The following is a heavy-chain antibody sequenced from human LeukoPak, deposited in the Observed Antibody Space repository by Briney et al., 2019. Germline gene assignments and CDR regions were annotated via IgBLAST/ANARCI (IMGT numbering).Heavy chain of an antibody. J-gene: IGHJ4*02. D-gene: IGHD5-18*01. CDR2: IYTSGNT. V-gene: IGHV4-61*02. CDR3: ARPTGGYSYGYPFDY. Sequence: SETLSLTCTVSGGSISSSSYYWNWIRQPAGKGLEWIGRIYTSGNTNYNPSLKSRVTISVDTSKHQFSLKLSSVTAADTAVYYCARPTGGYSYGYPFDYWGQGTLVTVSS. CDR1: GGSISSSSYY.